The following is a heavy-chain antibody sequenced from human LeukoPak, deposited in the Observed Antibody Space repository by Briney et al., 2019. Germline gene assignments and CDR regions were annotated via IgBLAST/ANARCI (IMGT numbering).Heavy chain of an antibody. V-gene: IGHV3-9*01. CDR3: AGPGELTFDY. J-gene: IGHJ4*02. CDR2: IRWNSGSI. D-gene: IGHD1-26*01. Sequence: GGSLRLSCAASGFTFDDYAMHWVRQAPGKGLEWVSGIRWNSGSIGYAASVKGRFTISRDNAKNSLYLQMNSLRADDTAVYYCAGPGELTFDYWGQGTLVTVSS. CDR1: GFTFDDYA.